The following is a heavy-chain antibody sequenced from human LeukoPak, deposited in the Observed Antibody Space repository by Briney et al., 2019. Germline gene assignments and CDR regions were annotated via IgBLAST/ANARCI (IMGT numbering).Heavy chain of an antibody. V-gene: IGHV4-4*07. CDR1: GGSISSYY. CDR3: ARLLYYGSGSYYNNPNYYYGMDV. CDR2: IYTSGST. J-gene: IGHJ6*02. D-gene: IGHD3-10*01. Sequence: SETLSLTCTVSGGSISSYYWSWIRQPAGKGLEWIGRIYTSGSTNYNPSLKSRVTISVDTSKNQFSLKLSSVTAADTAVYYCARLLYYGSGSYYNNPNYYYGMDVWGQGTTVTVSS.